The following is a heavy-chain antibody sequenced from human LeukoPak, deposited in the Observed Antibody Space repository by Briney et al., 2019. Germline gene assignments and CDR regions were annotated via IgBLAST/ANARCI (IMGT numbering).Heavy chain of an antibody. Sequence: GGSLRLSCAASGFAFSSFDMTWVRQAPGKGLEWVTTIITSGSGTYYADSVKGRFTVSRDNSKNTVYLQMNSLTAEDTAVYYCAKPNSPTFDYWGQGTLITVSS. J-gene: IGHJ4*02. CDR3: AKPNSPTFDY. V-gene: IGHV3-23*01. CDR2: IITSGSGT. CDR1: GFAFSSFD. D-gene: IGHD4-23*01.